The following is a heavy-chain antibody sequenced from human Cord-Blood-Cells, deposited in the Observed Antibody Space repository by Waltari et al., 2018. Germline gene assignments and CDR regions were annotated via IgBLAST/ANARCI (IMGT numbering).Heavy chain of an antibody. D-gene: IGHD2-2*02. Sequence: EVQLVQSGAEVKKPGESLKISCKGSGYSFTSYWIGWVRQMPGKGLEWMGIIDPGDSDTRDSPSFQGQVTTSADKSISTAYLQWSSLKASDTAMYYCARLGIVVVPAAIPGGYDYWGQGTLVTVSS. J-gene: IGHJ4*02. CDR1: GYSFTSYW. CDR2: IDPGDSDT. CDR3: ARLGIVVVPAAIPGGYDY. V-gene: IGHV5-51*01.